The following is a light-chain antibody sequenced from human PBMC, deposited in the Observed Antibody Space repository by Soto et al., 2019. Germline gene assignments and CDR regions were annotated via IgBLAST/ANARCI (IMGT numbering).Light chain of an antibody. CDR1: QSISSY. V-gene: IGKV1-39*01. Sequence: DIHMTQSPSSLSASVVDRVTITCRASQSISSYLNWYQQKPGKVPKLLIYAASSLQGGVPSRFSGSGSGTDFTLTISSLQPEDFATYYCQQSFSAPWTFGQGTKVDIK. CDR2: AAS. J-gene: IGKJ1*01. CDR3: QQSFSAPWT.